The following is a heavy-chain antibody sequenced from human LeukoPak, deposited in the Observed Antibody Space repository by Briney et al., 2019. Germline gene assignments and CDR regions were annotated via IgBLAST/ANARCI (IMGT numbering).Heavy chain of an antibody. CDR2: IIPILGIA. CDR3: ARGLPKGENWFDP. D-gene: IGHD3-16*01. CDR1: GGTFSSYA. Sequence: GASVKVSCKASGGTFSSYAISWVRQAPGQGLEWMGRIIPILGIANYAQKFQGRVTITADKSTSTAYMELSSLRSEDTAVYYCARGLPKGENWFDPWGQGTLVTVSS. J-gene: IGHJ5*02. V-gene: IGHV1-69*04.